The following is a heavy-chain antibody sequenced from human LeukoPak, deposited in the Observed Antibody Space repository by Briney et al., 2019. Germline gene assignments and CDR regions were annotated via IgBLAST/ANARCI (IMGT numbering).Heavy chain of an antibody. CDR2: IIPIFGTT. D-gene: IGHD3-16*01. Sequence: SVKVSCKASGGTFNSYAISWVRQAPGQGLEWMGGIIPIFGTTNYARKFRGRVTLTADKSTRTAYMELSSLRSEDTAVYYCAREAITFGGVMNWFDPWGQGTLVTVSS. J-gene: IGHJ5*02. CDR1: GGTFNSYA. CDR3: AREAITFGGVMNWFDP. V-gene: IGHV1-69*06.